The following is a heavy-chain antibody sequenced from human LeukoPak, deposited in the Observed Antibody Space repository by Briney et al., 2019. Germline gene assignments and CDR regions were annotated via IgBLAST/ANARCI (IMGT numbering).Heavy chain of an antibody. CDR1: GYTFTSYY. D-gene: IGHD2-2*01. V-gene: IGHV1-46*01. CDR2: INPSGGST. CDR3: ARGYCSSTSCQGAFDI. Sequence: GASVKVSCKASGYTFTSYYMHWVRQAPGQGLEWMGIINPSGGSTNYAQKFQGRVTITADKSTSTAYMELSSLRSEDTAVYYCARGYCSSTSCQGAFDIWGQGTMVTVSS. J-gene: IGHJ3*02.